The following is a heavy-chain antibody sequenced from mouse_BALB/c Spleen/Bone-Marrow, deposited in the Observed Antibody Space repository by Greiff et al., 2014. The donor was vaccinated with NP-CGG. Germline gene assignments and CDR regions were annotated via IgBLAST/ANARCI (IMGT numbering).Heavy chain of an antibody. CDR1: GFTFSSYA. D-gene: IGHD1-1*01. CDR2: IGSGGST. CDR3: ASLYFYGSSYYTMDY. V-gene: IGHV5-6-5*01. Sequence: EVKLVESGGGLVKPGGSLKLSCAASGFTFSSYAMSWVRQTPEKRPEWVASIGSGGSTYYPDSVKGRFTISRDNARNILYLQMSSLRSEDTAMYYCASLYFYGSSYYTMDYWGQGTSVTVSS. J-gene: IGHJ4*01.